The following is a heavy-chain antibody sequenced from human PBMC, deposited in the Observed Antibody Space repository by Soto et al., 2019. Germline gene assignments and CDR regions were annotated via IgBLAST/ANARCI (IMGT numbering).Heavy chain of an antibody. Sequence: QVQLQQWGAGLLKPSETLSLTCAVTGGSLSGYYWSWIRQPPRKGLERIGEVKDGGHTNYSPSLRGRVAISSDTSNPQFSPGLNSVTAADMGVCYCARGQEGVVATHWDQGSLVTVSS. CDR2: VKDGGHT. CDR1: GGSLSGYY. CDR3: ARGQEGVVATH. V-gene: IGHV4-34*01. D-gene: IGHD5-12*01. J-gene: IGHJ4*02.